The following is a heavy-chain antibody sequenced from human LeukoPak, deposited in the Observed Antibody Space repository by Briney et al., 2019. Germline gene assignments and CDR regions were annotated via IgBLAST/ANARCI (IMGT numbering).Heavy chain of an antibody. CDR3: ARGPRIAAAGTGTYY. Sequence: ASVKVSCKASGYTFTGYYMHWVRQAPGQGLEWMGWINPSSGGTNYAQKFQGRVTMTRDTSISTAYMDLSRLRSDDTAMYYCARGPRIAAAGTGTYYWGQGTLVTVSS. CDR1: GYTFTGYY. V-gene: IGHV1-2*02. D-gene: IGHD6-25*01. J-gene: IGHJ4*02. CDR2: INPSSGGT.